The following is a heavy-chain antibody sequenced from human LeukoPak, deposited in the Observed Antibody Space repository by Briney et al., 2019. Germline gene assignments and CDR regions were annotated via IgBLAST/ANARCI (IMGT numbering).Heavy chain of an antibody. CDR2: ISSSGSTI. V-gene: IGHV3-48*03. CDR3: ARGEWELLLGYFDL. Sequence: PGGSLRLSCAASGFTFSSYEMNWVRQAPGKGLEWVSYISSSGSTIYYADSVKGRFTISRDNAKNSLYLQMNSLGAEDTAVYYCARGEWELLLGYFDLWGRGTLVTVSS. D-gene: IGHD1-26*01. CDR1: GFTFSSYE. J-gene: IGHJ2*01.